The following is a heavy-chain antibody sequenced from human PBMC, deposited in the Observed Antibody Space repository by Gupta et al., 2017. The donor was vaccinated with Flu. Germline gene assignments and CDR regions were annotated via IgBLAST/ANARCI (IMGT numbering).Heavy chain of an antibody. V-gene: IGHV3-30*18. Sequence: QVHLVQSGGGVVQPGKSLRLSCVASGFTFSSYGLHWVRQAPGQGLEWVAIISYDGSKEYYADSVKGRFVISRDNSKNTLYLQMNSLGVEDTAVYYCAKTPRLRHVHGLLEAYYYYGVDVWGQGTTGTVSS. J-gene: IGHJ6*02. CDR2: ISYDGSKE. CDR3: AKTPRLRHVHGLLEAYYYYGVDV. D-gene: IGHD3-9*01. CDR1: GFTFSSYG.